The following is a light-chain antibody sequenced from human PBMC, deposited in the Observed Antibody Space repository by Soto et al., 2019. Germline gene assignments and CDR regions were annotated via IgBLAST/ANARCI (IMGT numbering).Light chain of an antibody. CDR3: QQANSFPPT. J-gene: IGKJ4*01. CDR1: QGIGSW. CDR2: AAS. Sequence: DIQLAQSPSSVSASVGDRVTITCRASQGIGSWLAWYQQKPGKVPKLLIYAASTLQSGVPSRFSGSGSGTDFTLTISSLQPEDFASYHCQQANSFPPTFGGGTKVEIQ. V-gene: IGKV1D-12*01.